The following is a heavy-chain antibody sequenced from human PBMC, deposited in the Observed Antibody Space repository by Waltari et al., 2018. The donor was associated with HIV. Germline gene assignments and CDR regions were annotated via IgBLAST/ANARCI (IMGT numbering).Heavy chain of an antibody. CDR3: ARINCTSVSCYASLDY. CDR1: GYTFTSYG. J-gene: IGHJ4*02. D-gene: IGHD2-2*01. CDR2: VSAYNGNT. Sequence: QVQLVQSGAEVQKPGASVKVSCKASGYTFTSYGIRWGRQAPGQGLEWMGWVSAYNGNTNYAQKLQGRVTMTTDTSTSTAYMELRSLRSDDTAVYYCARINCTSVSCYASLDYWGQGTLVTVSS. V-gene: IGHV1-18*01.